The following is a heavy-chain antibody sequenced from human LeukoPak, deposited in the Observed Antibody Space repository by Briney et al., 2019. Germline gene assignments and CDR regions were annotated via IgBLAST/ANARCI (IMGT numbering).Heavy chain of an antibody. J-gene: IGHJ6*03. CDR3: TTDYYGSGSYYNHYYYYMDV. V-gene: IGHV3-15*01. CDR2: INDGGTT. Sequence: GGSLRLSCAASGFTFSNAWMNWVRQAPGKGLEWVGRINDGGTTEYAAPVKGRFTISRDDSKNTLYLQMNSLKTEDTAVYYCTTDYYGSGSYYNHYYYYMDVWGKGTTVTISS. D-gene: IGHD3-10*01. CDR1: GFTFSNAW.